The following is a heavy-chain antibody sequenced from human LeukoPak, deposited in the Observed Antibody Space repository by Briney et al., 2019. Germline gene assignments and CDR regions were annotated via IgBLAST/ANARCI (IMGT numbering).Heavy chain of an antibody. J-gene: IGHJ4*02. CDR3: ARANSGSYSFFDY. V-gene: IGHV4-34*01. CDR2: INHSGST. Sequence: PSETLSLTCAVYGGSFSGYYWGWIRQPPGKGLEWIGEINHSGSTNYNPSLKSRVTISVDTSKNQFSLKLSSVTAAGTAVYYCARANSGSYSFFDYWGQGTLVTVSS. CDR1: GGSFSGYY. D-gene: IGHD1-26*01.